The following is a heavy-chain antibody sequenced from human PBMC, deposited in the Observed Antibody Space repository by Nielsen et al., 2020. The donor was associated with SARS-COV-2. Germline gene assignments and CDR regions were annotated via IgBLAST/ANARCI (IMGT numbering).Heavy chain of an antibody. CDR1: GFTFSSYS. Sequence: GESLKISCAASGFTFSSYSMNWVRQAPGKGLEWVSYISSSSSTIYYADSVKGRFTISRDNAKNSLYLQMNSLRAEDTAVYYCARPRDIDQYYYYYYMDVWGKGTTVTVSS. D-gene: IGHD2-2*01. CDR2: ISSSSSTI. V-gene: IGHV3-48*04. CDR3: ARPRDIDQYYYYYYMDV. J-gene: IGHJ6*03.